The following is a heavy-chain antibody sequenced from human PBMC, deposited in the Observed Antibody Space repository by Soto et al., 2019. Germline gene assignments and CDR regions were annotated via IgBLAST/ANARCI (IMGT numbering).Heavy chain of an antibody. V-gene: IGHV3-23*01. J-gene: IGHJ4*02. CDR3: AKAPRVLMTTVTTFDY. D-gene: IGHD4-17*01. CDR2: ISGSGGST. Sequence: EVQLLESGGGLVQPGGSLRLSCAASGFTFSSYAMSWVSQAPGKGLEWVSAISGSGGSTYYADSVKGRFTISRDNSRNTLYLQMNSLRAEDTAVYYCAKAPRVLMTTVTTFDYWGQGTLVTVSS. CDR1: GFTFSSYA.